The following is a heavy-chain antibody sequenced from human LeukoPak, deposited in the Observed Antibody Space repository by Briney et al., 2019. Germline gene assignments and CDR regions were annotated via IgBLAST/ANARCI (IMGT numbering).Heavy chain of an antibody. D-gene: IGHD2-15*01. CDR1: GYTFTSYA. CDR2: INAGNGNT. Sequence: RASVKVSCKASGYTFTSYAMHWVRQAPGQRLEWMGWINAGNGNTKYSQEFQGRVTITRDTSASTAYMELSSLRSEDMAVYYCARGRGTSGSNRDFYYYYYMDVWGKGTTVTVSS. J-gene: IGHJ6*03. V-gene: IGHV1-3*03. CDR3: ARGRGTSGSNRDFYYYYYMDV.